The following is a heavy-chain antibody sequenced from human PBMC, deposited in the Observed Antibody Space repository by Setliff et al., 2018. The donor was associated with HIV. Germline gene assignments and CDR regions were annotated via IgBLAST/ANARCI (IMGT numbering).Heavy chain of an antibody. V-gene: IGHV1-2*02. CDR1: GYTFTGYY. Sequence: ASVKVSCKASGYTFTGYYMHWVRQAPGQGLEWMGWINPNSGGTNYAQKFQGRVTMTRDASISTAYMELSRLRSDDTAVYYCARDLDIVVVVAATEYGMDVWGQGTTVTVSS. J-gene: IGHJ6*02. CDR2: INPNSGGT. CDR3: ARDLDIVVVVAATEYGMDV. D-gene: IGHD2-15*01.